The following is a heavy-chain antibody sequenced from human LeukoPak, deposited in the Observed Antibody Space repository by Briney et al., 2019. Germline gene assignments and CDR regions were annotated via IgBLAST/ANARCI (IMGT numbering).Heavy chain of an antibody. Sequence: ASVKVSCKASGGTFSSYAISWVRQAPGQGLEWMGGIIPIFGTANYAQKFQGRVTITADKSTSTAYMELSSLRSEDTAVYYCARDIGSSPHDAFDIWGQGTMVTVSS. D-gene: IGHD6-6*01. J-gene: IGHJ3*02. CDR1: GGTFSSYA. CDR2: IIPIFGTA. CDR3: ARDIGSSPHDAFDI. V-gene: IGHV1-69*06.